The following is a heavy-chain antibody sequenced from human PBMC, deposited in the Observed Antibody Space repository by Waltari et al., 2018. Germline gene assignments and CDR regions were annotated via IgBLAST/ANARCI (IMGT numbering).Heavy chain of an antibody. J-gene: IGHJ3*02. V-gene: IGHV3-30-3*01. Sequence: QVQLVESGGGVVQPGRSLRLSCAASGFTFSSYAMHWVRQAPGKGLEWVAVISYDGSNKYYADSVKGRFTISRDNSKNTLYLQMNSLRAEDTAVYYCARQLDDYGVDRWAFDIWGQGTMVTVSS. CDR1: GFTFSSYA. CDR3: ARQLDDYGVDRWAFDI. CDR2: ISYDGSNK. D-gene: IGHD4-17*01.